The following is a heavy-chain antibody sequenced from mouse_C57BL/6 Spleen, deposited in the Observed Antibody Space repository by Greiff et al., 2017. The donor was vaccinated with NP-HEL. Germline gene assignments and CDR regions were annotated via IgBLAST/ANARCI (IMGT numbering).Heavy chain of an antibody. CDR2: ISSGSSTI. CDR1: GFTFSDYG. CDR3: ARPPSSSWYFDV. V-gene: IGHV5-17*01. Sequence: EVMLVESGGGLVKPGGSLKLSCAASGFTFSDYGMHWVRQAPEKGLEWVAYISSGSSTIYYADTVKGRFTISRDNAKNTLFLQMTSLRSEDTAMYYCARPPSSSWYFDVWGTGTTVTVSS. J-gene: IGHJ1*03. D-gene: IGHD1-1*01.